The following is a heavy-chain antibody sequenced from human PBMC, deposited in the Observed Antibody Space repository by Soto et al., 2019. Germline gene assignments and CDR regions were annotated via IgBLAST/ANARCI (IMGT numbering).Heavy chain of an antibody. J-gene: IGHJ4*02. V-gene: IGHV4-61*01. CDR2: IYYSGST. CDR3: ARSGAWARASYYGTFDY. D-gene: IGHD1-26*01. CDR1: GGSVSSGSYY. Sequence: SETLSLTCTVSGGSVSSGSYYWSWIRQPPGKGLEWIGYIYYSGSTNYNPSLKSRVTISVDTSKNQFSLKLSSVTAADTAVYYCARSGAWARASYYGTFDYWGQGTLVTVSS.